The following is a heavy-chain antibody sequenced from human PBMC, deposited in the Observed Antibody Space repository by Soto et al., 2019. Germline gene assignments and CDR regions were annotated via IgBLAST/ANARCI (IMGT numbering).Heavy chain of an antibody. Sequence: QVQLQQWGAGLLKPSETLSLTCAVYGGSFSDYYWSWVRQPPGKGLEWIGEINHSGSTHYNPSLKSRVTISVDPSKNQFSLKLYSVTAADTAVYYCARGLSGYFYGMYVWGQGTTVTVSS. D-gene: IGHD3-10*01. V-gene: IGHV4-34*01. CDR1: GGSFSDYY. CDR3: ARGLSGYFYGMYV. CDR2: INHSGST. J-gene: IGHJ6*02.